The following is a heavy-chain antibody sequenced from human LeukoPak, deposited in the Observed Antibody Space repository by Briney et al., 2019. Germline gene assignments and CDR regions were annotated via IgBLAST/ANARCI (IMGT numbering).Heavy chain of an antibody. CDR2: IYPDESNI. CDR1: GYSFPTYW. D-gene: IGHD2-2*03. CDR3: ARPPSRGYSSSFEY. Sequence: GASLKISSKGSGYSFPTYWIAWVRQLPGKGLEWMGIIYPDESNIRYSPSFQVQVTISADKSISPAYLQWSSLKASDTAMYYCARPPSRGYSSSFEYWGQGTLVTVSS. J-gene: IGHJ4*02. V-gene: IGHV5-51*01.